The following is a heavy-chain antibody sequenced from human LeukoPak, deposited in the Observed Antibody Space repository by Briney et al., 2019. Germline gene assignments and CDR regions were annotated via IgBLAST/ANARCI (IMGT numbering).Heavy chain of an antibody. CDR2: INQDGSEK. J-gene: IGHJ4*02. Sequence: GGSLRLSCAASGFTFSSYWMSWVRQAPGKGLEWVANINQDGSEKYYVDSVKGRFTISRDNAKNSLYLQMNSLRAEDTAVYYCARPYGSGSYYNPPFDYWGQGTLVTVSS. CDR3: ARPYGSGSYYNPPFDY. V-gene: IGHV3-7*01. D-gene: IGHD3-10*01. CDR1: GFTFSSYW.